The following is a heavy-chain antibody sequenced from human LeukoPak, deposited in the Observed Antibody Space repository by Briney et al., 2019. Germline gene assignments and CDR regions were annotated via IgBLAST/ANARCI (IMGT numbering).Heavy chain of an antibody. CDR3: AKGEDHGSGTVHFAS. J-gene: IGHJ4*02. V-gene: IGHV4-4*02. CDR2: IYHGGSN. Sequence: SEALSLTCAVSGGSISSSNWWSWVRQPPGKGLEWIGEIYHGGSNNYNPSLKSRVAMSVDRSRNQFSLQLSSVTAADTAVYYCAKGEDHGSGTVHFASWGQGTLVTVSS. D-gene: IGHD3-10*01. CDR1: GGSISSSNW.